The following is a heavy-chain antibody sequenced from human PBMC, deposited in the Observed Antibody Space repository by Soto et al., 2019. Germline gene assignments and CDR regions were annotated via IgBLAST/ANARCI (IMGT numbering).Heavy chain of an antibody. J-gene: IGHJ3*02. Sequence: QVQLVQSGAEVKKPGSSVKVSCKASGCTFSSYAISWVRQAPGQGLEWMGGIIPIFGTANYAQKFQGRVTTTADEATSTAYMELSRLRSEDTAVYYCARSRVTYYYDRSAFDIWGQGTMVPVSS. CDR2: IIPIFGTA. CDR3: ARSRVTYYYDRSAFDI. D-gene: IGHD3-22*01. V-gene: IGHV1-69*01. CDR1: GCTFSSYA.